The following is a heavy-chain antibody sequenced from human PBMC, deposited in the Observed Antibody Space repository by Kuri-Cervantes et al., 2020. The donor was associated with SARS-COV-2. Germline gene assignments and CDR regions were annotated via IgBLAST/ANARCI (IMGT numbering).Heavy chain of an antibody. CDR3: ARDQMRPDAFDI. J-gene: IGHJ3*02. V-gene: IGHV3-23*01. D-gene: IGHD6-25*01. CDR2: ISGSGGST. CDR1: GFTFSSYA. Sequence: GGSLRLSCAASGFTFSSYAMSWVRQAPGKGLEWVSAISGSGGSTYYADSVKGRFTISRDNSKNTLYLQMNSLRAEDTAVYYCARDQMRPDAFDIWGQGTMVTVSS.